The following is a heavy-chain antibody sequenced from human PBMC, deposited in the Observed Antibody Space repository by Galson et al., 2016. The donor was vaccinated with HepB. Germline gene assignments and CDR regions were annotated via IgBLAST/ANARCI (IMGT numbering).Heavy chain of an antibody. D-gene: IGHD6-19*01. Sequence: QSGAEVKKPGESLKISCKGSGYSFTSYWIGWVRQMPGKGLEWMGTIYPGDSDTRYSPSFQGQVTIPADKSISTAYLQWSSLKASDTAIYYCAGLVGREWLVPYWYFDLWGRGTLVTVSS. J-gene: IGHJ2*01. CDR3: AGLVGREWLVPYWYFDL. V-gene: IGHV5-51*01. CDR2: IYPGDSDT. CDR1: GYSFTSYW.